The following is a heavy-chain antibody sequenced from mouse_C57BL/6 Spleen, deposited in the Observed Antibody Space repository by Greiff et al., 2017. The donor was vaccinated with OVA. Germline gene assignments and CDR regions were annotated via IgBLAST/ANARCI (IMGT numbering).Heavy chain of an antibody. Sequence: QVQLQQSGPELVKPGASVKISCKASGYAFSSSWMNWVKQRPGKGLEWIGRIYPGDGDTNYNGKFKGKATLTADKSSSTAYMQLSSLTSEDSAVYFCASDDYDKGGFAYWGQGTLVTVSA. J-gene: IGHJ3*01. V-gene: IGHV1-82*01. CDR3: ASDDYDKGGFAY. D-gene: IGHD2-4*01. CDR2: IYPGDGDT. CDR1: GYAFSSSW.